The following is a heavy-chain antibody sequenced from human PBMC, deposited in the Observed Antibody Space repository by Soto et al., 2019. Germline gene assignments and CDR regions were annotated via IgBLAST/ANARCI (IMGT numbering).Heavy chain of an antibody. CDR2: ISSSSYI. V-gene: IGHV3-21*01. CDR3: AREISKLGYCSGGSCYSKDAFDI. J-gene: IGHJ3*02. Sequence: VRSLRLSCAASGFTFSSYSMNWVRQAPGKGLEWVSSISSSSYIYYADSVKGRFTISRDNAKNSLYLQMNSLRAEDTAVYYCAREISKLGYCSGGSCYSKDAFDIWGQGTMVTVSS. CDR1: GFTFSSYS. D-gene: IGHD2-15*01.